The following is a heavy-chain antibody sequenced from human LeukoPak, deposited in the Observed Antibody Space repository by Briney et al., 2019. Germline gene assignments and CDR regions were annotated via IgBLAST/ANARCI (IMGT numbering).Heavy chain of an antibody. CDR3: ARGRRSMDV. J-gene: IGHJ6*02. Sequence: PSETLSLTCAVYGGSFSGYYWSWIRQPPGKGLEWIGYIYYSGSTNYNPSLKSRVTISVDTSKNQFSLKLSSVTAADTAVYYCARGRRSMDVWGQGTTVTVSS. CDR2: IYYSGST. V-gene: IGHV4-59*01. CDR1: GGSFSGYY.